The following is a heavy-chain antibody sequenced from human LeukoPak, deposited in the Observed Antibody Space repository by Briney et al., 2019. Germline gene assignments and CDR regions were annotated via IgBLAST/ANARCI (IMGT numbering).Heavy chain of an antibody. CDR1: GYTFTSYG. J-gene: IGHJ6*03. CDR2: ISAYNGNT. Sequence: ASVKVSCKASGYTFTSYGISWVRQAPGQGLEWMGWISAYNGNTNYAQKLQGRVTMTRDTSISTAYMELTRLRSDDTAVYYCARGGLRVMVYRLYYMDAWGKGTTVTVSS. D-gene: IGHD2-8*01. V-gene: IGHV1-18*01. CDR3: ARGGLRVMVYRLYYMDA.